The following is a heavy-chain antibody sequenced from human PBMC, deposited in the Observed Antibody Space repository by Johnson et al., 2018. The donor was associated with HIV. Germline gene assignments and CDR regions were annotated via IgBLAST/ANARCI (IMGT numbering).Heavy chain of an antibody. CDR1: GFTFSSYG. D-gene: IGHD3-10*01. Sequence: QVQLVESGGGVVQPGGSLRLSCAASGFTFSSYGMHWVRQAPGKGLEWVSIIYNSGSTYYADSVTGRFTISRDNSKNTLYLQTNSLRAEDTAVYYCALEAVRSTDAFDIWGQGTMVIVSS. V-gene: IGHV3-NL1*01. CDR2: IYNSGST. CDR3: ALEAVRSTDAFDI. J-gene: IGHJ3*02.